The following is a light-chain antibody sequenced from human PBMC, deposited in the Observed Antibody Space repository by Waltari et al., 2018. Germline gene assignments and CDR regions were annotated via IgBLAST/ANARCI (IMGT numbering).Light chain of an antibody. CDR2: DVT. CDR3: NSYAGSSSWV. Sequence: QSALTQPASVSGSPGQSNTISCTGTSSDVGFYNYVSWYQQHPGKAPKLMIYDVTERPSGVSNRFSGSKSGNTASLTISGLQAEDEADYYCNSYAGSSSWVFGGGTKLTVL. V-gene: IGLV2-14*01. CDR1: SSDVGFYNY. J-gene: IGLJ3*02.